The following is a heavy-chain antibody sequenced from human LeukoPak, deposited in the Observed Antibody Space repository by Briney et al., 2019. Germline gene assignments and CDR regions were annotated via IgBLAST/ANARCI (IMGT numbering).Heavy chain of an antibody. CDR3: ARGKTCSGGSCYFRKYYYMDV. CDR1: GDSISSGDYY. Sequence: SQTLSLTCTVSGDSISSGDYYWSWIRQPAGKGLEWIGRISSSGSTNYNPSLKSRVTISVDTSKNQFSLKLSSVTAADTAVYYCARGKTCSGGSCYFRKYYYMDVWGKGTTVTVSS. D-gene: IGHD2-15*01. J-gene: IGHJ6*03. CDR2: ISSSGST. V-gene: IGHV4-61*02.